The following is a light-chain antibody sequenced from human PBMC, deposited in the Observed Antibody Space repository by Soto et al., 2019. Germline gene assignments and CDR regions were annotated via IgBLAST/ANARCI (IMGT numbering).Light chain of an antibody. CDR2: GAS. CDR3: QQYIRWPLT. Sequence: EIVRTQSPATLSVSPGERATLSCRASQSVSSNLAWYQQKPGQAPSLLIYGASTRATGTPARFSGSGSGTEFTLTISSLQSEDFAVYYCQQYIRWPLTFGGGTKVEIK. V-gene: IGKV3-15*01. J-gene: IGKJ4*01. CDR1: QSVSSN.